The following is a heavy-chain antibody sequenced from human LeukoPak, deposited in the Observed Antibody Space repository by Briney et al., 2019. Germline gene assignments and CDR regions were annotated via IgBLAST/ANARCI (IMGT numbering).Heavy chain of an antibody. J-gene: IGHJ5*02. CDR1: GYTFTYYY. V-gene: IGHV1-2*02. CDR2: INPDSDVT. D-gene: IGHD2-15*01. Sequence: GASVKVPCKASGYTFTYYYIHWMRQAPGHGLEWMGWINPDSDVTSYAQKFQGRVTMTRDTSISTVYVELSRLRSDDTAVYYCARSDSYTWFGPWGQGTLVTASS. CDR3: ARSDSYTWFGP.